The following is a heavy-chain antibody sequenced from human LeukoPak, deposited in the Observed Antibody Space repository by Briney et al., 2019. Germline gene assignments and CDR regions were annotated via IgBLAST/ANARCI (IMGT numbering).Heavy chain of an antibody. CDR3: ARPPYHRSCRSTSCYNDYYMDV. D-gene: IGHD2-2*01. Sequence: SETLSLTCTVSGGSISSSSYYWGWIRQPPGKGLEWIGSIYYSGSTYYNPSLKSRVTISVDTSKNQFSLKLSSVTAADTAVYYCARPPYHRSCRSTSCYNDYYMDVWGKGTTVTVSS. CDR2: IYYSGST. V-gene: IGHV4-39*07. CDR1: GGSISSSSYY. J-gene: IGHJ6*03.